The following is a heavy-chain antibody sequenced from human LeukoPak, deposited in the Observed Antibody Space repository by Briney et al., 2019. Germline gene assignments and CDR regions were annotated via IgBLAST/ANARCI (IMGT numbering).Heavy chain of an antibody. CDR3: ARDHPGSNSLDY. Sequence: GSLRLSCVASGFTVNQYSMHWVRQAPEAGLEWGSPLRTDGGRTNYADYVKGRFTIYRDNARNTVYLQMNSLRVEDTAVYYCARDHPGSNSLDYWGQGTLVTVSS. CDR1: GFTVNQYS. CDR2: LRTDGGRT. V-gene: IGHV3-74*01. J-gene: IGHJ4*02. D-gene: IGHD4-11*01.